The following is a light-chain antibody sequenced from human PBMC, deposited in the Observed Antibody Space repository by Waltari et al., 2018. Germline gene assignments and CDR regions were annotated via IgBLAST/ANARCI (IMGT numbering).Light chain of an antibody. CDR2: WAS. CDR3: QQYYSTPT. CDR1: QSVLYSSNNKNY. V-gene: IGKV4-1*01. J-gene: IGKJ2*01. Sequence: DIVMNQSPDSLAVSLGERATINCQSSQSVLYSSNNKNYLAWYQQKPGQPPKLLIYWASTRESGVPDRFSGSGSETDFTLTVSSLQAEDVAVYYCQQYYSTPTFGQGTKLEIK.